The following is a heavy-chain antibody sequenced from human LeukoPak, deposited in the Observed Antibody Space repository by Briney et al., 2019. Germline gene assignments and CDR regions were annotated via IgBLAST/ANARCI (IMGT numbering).Heavy chain of an antibody. CDR2: IYYSGTT. D-gene: IGHD3-9*01. Sequence: PSETLSLTCTVSGDSISSSNYYWGWIRQPPGKGPEWIGSIYYSGTTYHNPSLKSRVTISVDTSRNQFSLKVSSVTDADTAVYYCARQRRYDYYMDDWGKGTTVTVSS. V-gene: IGHV4-39*01. CDR3: ARQRRYDYYMDD. J-gene: IGHJ6*03. CDR1: GDSISSSNYY.